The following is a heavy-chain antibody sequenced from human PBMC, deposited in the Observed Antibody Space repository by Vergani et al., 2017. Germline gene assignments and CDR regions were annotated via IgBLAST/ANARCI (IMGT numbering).Heavy chain of an antibody. CDR3: ARVYYDSSGYYYGELFDY. Sequence: VQLVESGGGVVQPGRSLRLSCAASGFTFSSYSMNWVRQAPGKGLEWVSSISSSSSYIYYADSVKGRFTISRDNAKNSLYLQMNSLRAEDTAVYYCARVYYDSSGYYYGELFDYWGQGTLVTVSS. J-gene: IGHJ4*02. CDR1: GFTFSSYS. D-gene: IGHD3-22*01. V-gene: IGHV3-21*01. CDR2: ISSSSSYI.